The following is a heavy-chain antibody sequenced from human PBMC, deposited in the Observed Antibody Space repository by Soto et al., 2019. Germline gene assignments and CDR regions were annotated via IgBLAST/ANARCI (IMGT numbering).Heavy chain of an antibody. D-gene: IGHD4-17*01. CDR1: GGSISSGGYY. Sequence: PSETLSLTCTVSGGSISSGGYYWSWIRQHPGKGLEWIGYIYYSGSTYYNPSLKSRVTISVDTSKNQFSLKLSSVTAADTAVYYCGYGDYEGWFDYWGQGTLVTVSS. V-gene: IGHV4-31*03. J-gene: IGHJ4*02. CDR3: GYGDYEGWFDY. CDR2: IYYSGST.